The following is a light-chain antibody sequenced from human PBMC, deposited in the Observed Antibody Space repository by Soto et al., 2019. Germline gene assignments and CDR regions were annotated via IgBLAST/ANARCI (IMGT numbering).Light chain of an antibody. V-gene: IGLV2-23*02. CDR3: CSYAGSSTFGVV. J-gene: IGLJ2*01. Sequence: QSVLTQPASVSGSPGQSITISCTGTSSDVGSYNLVSWYQQHPGKAPKLMIYEVSKRPSGVSNRFSGSKSGNTASLTISGLQAEDEADYYCCSYAGSSTFGVVFGGGTTLTVL. CDR2: EVS. CDR1: SSDVGSYNL.